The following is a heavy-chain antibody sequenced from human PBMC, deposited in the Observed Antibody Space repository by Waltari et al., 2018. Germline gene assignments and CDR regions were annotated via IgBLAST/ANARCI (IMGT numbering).Heavy chain of an antibody. J-gene: IGHJ4*02. CDR3: AKYIAVAADVYFDY. Sequence: EVQLVESGGGLVQPGGSLRLSCAASGLTVSSYWLSWVRPAPGKGLEWVANIKQDGSEKYYVDSVKGRFTISRDNAKNSLYLQMNSLRAEDTAVYYCAKYIAVAADVYFDYWGQGTLVTVSS. CDR1: GLTVSSYW. V-gene: IGHV3-7*01. D-gene: IGHD6-19*01. CDR2: IKQDGSEK.